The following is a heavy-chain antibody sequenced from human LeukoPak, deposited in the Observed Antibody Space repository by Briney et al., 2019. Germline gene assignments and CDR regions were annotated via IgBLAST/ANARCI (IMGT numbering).Heavy chain of an antibody. CDR3: ARGGSGSGYLYYFDY. Sequence: GASVKVSCKASGYSFTNYYIHWVRQAPGQGLEWMGRINLNSGATSYAQNFQGRVTMTRDTSISTASMELSGLTSDDTAVYYCARGGSGSGYLYYFDYWGQGTLVSVSS. J-gene: IGHJ4*02. D-gene: IGHD3-10*01. CDR2: INLNSGAT. CDR1: GYSFTNYY. V-gene: IGHV1-2*06.